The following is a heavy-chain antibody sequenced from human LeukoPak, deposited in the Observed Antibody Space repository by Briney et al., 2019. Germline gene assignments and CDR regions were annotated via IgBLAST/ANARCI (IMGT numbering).Heavy chain of an antibody. D-gene: IGHD3-10*01. CDR1: GYSFTNYW. Sequence: GESLKISCKASGYSFTNYWIGWVRQMPGKGLEWMGIIYPGDSDTKYSPSFQGHVTISADKSIRTAYLQWSSLKASDSPMYYCASLRITRVRGSPVTQVFDNWGQGTLVTVSS. CDR3: ASLRITRVRGSPVTQVFDN. J-gene: IGHJ4*02. V-gene: IGHV5-51*01. CDR2: IYPGDSDT.